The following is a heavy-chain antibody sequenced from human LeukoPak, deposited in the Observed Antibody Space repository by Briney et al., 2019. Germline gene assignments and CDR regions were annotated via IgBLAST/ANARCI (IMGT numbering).Heavy chain of an antibody. CDR1: GFTFSSYA. CDR2: ITYNGDDR. Sequence: GGSLRLSCAVSGFTFSSYAMGWVRQAPGKGLEWVAGITYNGDDRNYADSVKGRFTISRDNSKSTLDLQMNSLRAEDTALYYCARGGSWGWAQYDHWGQGILVTVSS. J-gene: IGHJ4*02. V-gene: IGHV3-23*01. D-gene: IGHD5-24*01. CDR3: ARGGSWGWAQYDH.